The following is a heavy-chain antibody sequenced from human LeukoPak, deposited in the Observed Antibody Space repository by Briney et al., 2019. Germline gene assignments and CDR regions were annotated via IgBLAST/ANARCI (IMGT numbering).Heavy chain of an antibody. D-gene: IGHD2-21*01. CDR2: ISYDGSNK. CDR3: ARDVDRFLFDP. V-gene: IGHV3-30-3*01. CDR1: GFTFSSYA. Sequence: GGSLRLSCAASGFTFSSYAMHWVRQAPGKGLEWVAVISYDGSNKYYADSVKGRFTISRDNSKNTLYLHMNSLRAEDTAVYYCARDVDRFLFDPWGQGTLVTVSS. J-gene: IGHJ5*02.